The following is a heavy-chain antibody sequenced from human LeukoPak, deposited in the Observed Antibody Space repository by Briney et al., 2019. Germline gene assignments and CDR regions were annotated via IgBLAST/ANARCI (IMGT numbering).Heavy chain of an antibody. V-gene: IGHV3-53*01. J-gene: IGHJ4*02. Sequence: PGGSLRLSCAASGFTFSSYAMSWVRQAPGKGLEWVSVIYSGGSTYYADSVKGRFTISRDNSENTLYLQMNSLRAEDTAVYYCAREGSYGVNDYWGQGTLVTVSS. CDR3: AREGSYGVNDY. D-gene: IGHD5-18*01. CDR2: IYSGGST. CDR1: GFTFSSYA.